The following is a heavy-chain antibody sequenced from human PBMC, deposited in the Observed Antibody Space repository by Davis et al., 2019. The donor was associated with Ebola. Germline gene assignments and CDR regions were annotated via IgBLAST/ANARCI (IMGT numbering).Heavy chain of an antibody. J-gene: IGHJ6*02. Sequence: GGSLRLSCAASGFTFSSYWMSWVRQAPGKGLEWVANIKQDGSEKYYVDSVKGRFTISRDNAKNSLYLQMNSLRSDDTAVYYCARDRHQVCTNGVCYIWTYYGMDVWGQGTTVTVSS. D-gene: IGHD2-8*01. V-gene: IGHV3-7*03. CDR2: IKQDGSEK. CDR3: ARDRHQVCTNGVCYIWTYYGMDV. CDR1: GFTFSSYW.